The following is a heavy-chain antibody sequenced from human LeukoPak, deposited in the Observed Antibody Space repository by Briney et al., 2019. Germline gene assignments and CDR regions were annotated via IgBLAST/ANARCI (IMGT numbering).Heavy chain of an antibody. J-gene: IGHJ3*02. Sequence: PGGSLRLSCAASGFTFSSYGMRWVRQAPGKGLEWVAVISYDGSNKYYADSVKGRFTISRDNSKNTLYLQMNSLRAEDTAVYYCAKVPGLRNAFDIWGQGTMVTVSS. CDR3: AKVPGLRNAFDI. CDR1: GFTFSSYG. CDR2: ISYDGSNK. V-gene: IGHV3-30*18.